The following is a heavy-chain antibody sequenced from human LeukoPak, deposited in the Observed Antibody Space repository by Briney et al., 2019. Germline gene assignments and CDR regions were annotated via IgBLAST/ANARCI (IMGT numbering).Heavy chain of an antibody. CDR2: ISYDGSNK. J-gene: IGHJ4*02. CDR3: ATSRGWDYFDY. V-gene: IGHV3-30*03. D-gene: IGHD3-10*01. Sequence: GGSLRLSCAASGFTFSSYGMHWVRQAPGKGLEWVAVISYDGSNKYYADSVKGRFTISRDNSKNTLYLQMNSLRAEDTAVYYCATSRGWDYFDYWGQGTLVTVSS. CDR1: GFTFSSYG.